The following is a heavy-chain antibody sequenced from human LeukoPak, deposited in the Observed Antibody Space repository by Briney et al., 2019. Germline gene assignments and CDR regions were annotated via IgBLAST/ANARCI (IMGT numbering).Heavy chain of an antibody. V-gene: IGHV1-69*05. CDR3: ATEGPNYYMDV. CDR2: INPMFGAA. CDR1: GGTFSKFG. J-gene: IGHJ6*03. Sequence: ASVKVSCKASGGTFSKFGISWVRQAPGEGLEWMGGINPMFGAANYAQKFQGRVTITTDESTTTAHMELISLTSDDTAVYFCATEGPNYYMDVWGKGTTVTVSS.